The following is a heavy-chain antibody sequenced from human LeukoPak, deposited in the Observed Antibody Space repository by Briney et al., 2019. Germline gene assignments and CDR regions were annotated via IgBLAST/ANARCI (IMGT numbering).Heavy chain of an antibody. CDR1: GFTFSSYG. CDR3: ARNQRYFDY. CDR2: IWYDGSNK. V-gene: IGHV3-33*01. J-gene: IGHJ4*02. D-gene: IGHD1-14*01. Sequence: PGRSLRLSCAASGFTFSSYGMYGVRQAPGKGLEWVAVIWYDGSNKFYADSVKGRFTISRDNSKNTLYLQMNSLRAEDTAVYYCARNQRYFDYWGQGTLVTVSS.